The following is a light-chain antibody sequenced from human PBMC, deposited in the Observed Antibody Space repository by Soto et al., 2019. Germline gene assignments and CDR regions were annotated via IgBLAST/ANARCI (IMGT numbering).Light chain of an antibody. Sequence: DIVLTQSPGTLSLSPGERATLSCRASQSVSTYFAWYQQKPGQAPKLLIYGASTRATGFPDRFSGSGSGTEFTLTISRLELEALAVYYCQQYNSSRYTFGQGTNLEIK. J-gene: IGKJ2*01. V-gene: IGKV3-20*01. CDR1: QSVSTY. CDR2: GAS. CDR3: QQYNSSRYT.